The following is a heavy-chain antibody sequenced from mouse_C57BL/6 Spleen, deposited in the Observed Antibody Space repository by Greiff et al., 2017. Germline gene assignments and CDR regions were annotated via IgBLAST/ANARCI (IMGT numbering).Heavy chain of an antibody. Sequence: VQLVESGPELVKPGASVKMSCKASGYTFTDYYMHWVKQKPGKGLEWIGEIYPGSGNTYYNEKFKGKATLTADTSSSTAYMQLSSLTSEDSAVYFCARAPYYYGSSPIDYWGQGTTLTVSS. D-gene: IGHD1-1*01. V-gene: IGHV1-83*01. CDR1: YTFTDYYM. CDR2: YPGSGNTY. CDR3: RAPYYYGSSPIDY. J-gene: IGHJ2*01.